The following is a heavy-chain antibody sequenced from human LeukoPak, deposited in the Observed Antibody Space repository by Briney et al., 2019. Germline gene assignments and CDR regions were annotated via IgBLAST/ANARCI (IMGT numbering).Heavy chain of an antibody. D-gene: IGHD1-26*01. J-gene: IGHJ6*03. V-gene: IGHV1-2*02. Sequence: ASVKVSCKASGYTFTSYDINWVRQATGQGLEWMGWINPNSGGTNYAQKFQGRVTMTRDTSISTAYMELNRLRSDDAAVYYCARRESIVGATGSYYYYYMDVWGKGTTVTVSS. CDR1: GYTFTSYD. CDR3: ARRESIVGATGSYYYYYMDV. CDR2: INPNSGGT.